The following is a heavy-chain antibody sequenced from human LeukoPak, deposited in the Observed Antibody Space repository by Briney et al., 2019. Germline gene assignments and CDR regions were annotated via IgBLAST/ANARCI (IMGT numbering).Heavy chain of an antibody. CDR3: ATYRQVLLPFES. V-gene: IGHV3-23*01. CDR1: GFTFSTFA. CDR2: IFPSGGEI. J-gene: IGHJ4*02. Sequence: GGSLRLSCAASGFTFSTFAMIWVRQPPGKGLEWVSSIFPSGGEIHYADSVRGRFTISRDNSKSPLSLQMNSLRAEDPAIYYCATYRQVLLPFESWGQGTLVTVSS. D-gene: IGHD2-8*02.